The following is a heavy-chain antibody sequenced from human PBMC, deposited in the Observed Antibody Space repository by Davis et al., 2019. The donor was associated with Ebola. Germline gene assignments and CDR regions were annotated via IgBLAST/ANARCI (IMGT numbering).Heavy chain of an antibody. V-gene: IGHV4-34*01. CDR3: ARGRRVLVPAALDY. D-gene: IGHD2-2*01. Sequence: GSLRLSCAVYGGSFSGYYWSWIRQPPGKGLEWIGEINHSGSTNYNPSLKSRVTISVDTSKNQFSLKLSSVTAADTAVYYCARGRRVLVPAALDYWGQGTLVTVSS. CDR1: GGSFSGYY. CDR2: INHSGST. J-gene: IGHJ4*02.